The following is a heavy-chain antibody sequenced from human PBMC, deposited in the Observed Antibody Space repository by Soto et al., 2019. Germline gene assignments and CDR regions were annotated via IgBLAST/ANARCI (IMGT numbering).Heavy chain of an antibody. CDR1: GFTFGSYW. Sequence: GGSLRLSCAVSGFTFGSYWMNWVRLIPGKGLEWVAYIKPDGSATYYVDSVKGRFTISRDNAKNSLYLQMNSLRVEDTSVYYCARAGYCGPGCYYYFDYWGQGTLVTVSS. J-gene: IGHJ4*02. D-gene: IGHD2-21*02. CDR2: IKPDGSAT. CDR3: ARAGYCGPGCYYYFDY. V-gene: IGHV3-7*01.